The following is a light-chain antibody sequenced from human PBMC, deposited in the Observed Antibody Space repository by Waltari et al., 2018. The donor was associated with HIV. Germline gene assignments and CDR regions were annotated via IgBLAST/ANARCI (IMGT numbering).Light chain of an antibody. V-gene: IGKV1-33*01. CDR3: QQYDNLPLT. Sequence: DIQLTQSPSSLSASVGDRVTITCQASQDISNYLNWYHQKLGKAPKHLNYDASNLETGVPSRFSGSGSGTDFTFTISSLQPEDIATYFCQQYDNLPLTFGGGTKVEIK. CDR1: QDISNY. CDR2: DAS. J-gene: IGKJ4*01.